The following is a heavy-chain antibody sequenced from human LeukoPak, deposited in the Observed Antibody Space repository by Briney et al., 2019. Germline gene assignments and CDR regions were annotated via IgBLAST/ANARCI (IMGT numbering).Heavy chain of an antibody. CDR3: ARDGDYGTGSCYRGCIDS. V-gene: IGHV1-2*02. J-gene: IGHJ4*02. CDR1: GYSFTAFY. Sequence: GASVKVSCKASGYSFTAFYIHWVRQAPGQGLERMGWIHPRSGDTTYAQKFQGRVTLTRDTSISTVYMDLSSLRSDDTAVYYCARDGDYGTGSCYRGCIDSWGQGTPVTVSP. D-gene: IGHD3-16*01. CDR2: IHPRSGDT.